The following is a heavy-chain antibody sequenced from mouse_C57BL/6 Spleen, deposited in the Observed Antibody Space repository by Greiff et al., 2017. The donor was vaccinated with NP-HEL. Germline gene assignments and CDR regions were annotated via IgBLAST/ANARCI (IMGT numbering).Heavy chain of an antibody. CDR1: GFTFSDYG. V-gene: IGHV5-17*01. CDR3: AIDRWYFDV. CDR2: ISSGSSTI. J-gene: IGHJ1*03. Sequence: EVMLVESGGGLVKPGGSLKLSCAASGFTFSDYGMHWVRQAPEKGLEWVAYISSGSSTIYYADTVKGRFPLSRDNAKNTLFLQMTSLRSEDTAMYYCAIDRWYFDVWGTGTTVTVSS.